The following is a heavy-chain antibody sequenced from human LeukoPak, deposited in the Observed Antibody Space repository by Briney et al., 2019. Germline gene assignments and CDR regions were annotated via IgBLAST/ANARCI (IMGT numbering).Heavy chain of an antibody. D-gene: IGHD7-27*01. J-gene: IGHJ4*02. V-gene: IGHV4-34*01. CDR1: GVSFSGYY. CDR3: ARANWGSPHFDY. CDR2: INHSGST. Sequence: SETLSLTCAVYGVSFSGYYWSWIRQPPGKGLEWIGEINHSGSTNYNPSLKSRVTISVDTSKNQFSLKLSSVTAADTAVYYCARANWGSPHFDYWGQGTLVTVSS.